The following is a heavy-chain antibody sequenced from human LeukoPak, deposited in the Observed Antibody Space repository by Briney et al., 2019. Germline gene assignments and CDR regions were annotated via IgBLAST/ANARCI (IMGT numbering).Heavy chain of an antibody. CDR3: ARGRYYYDSSGYYHYYYYGMDV. J-gene: IGHJ6*02. CDR1: GGTFSSYA. D-gene: IGHD3-22*01. CDR2: IIPIFGTA. Sequence: ASVNVSCKASGGTFSSYAISWVRQAPGQGLEWMGGIIPIFGTANYAQKFQGRVTITADESTSTAYMELSSLRSEDTAVYYCARGRYYYDSSGYYHYYYYGMDVWGQGTTVTVSS. V-gene: IGHV1-69*13.